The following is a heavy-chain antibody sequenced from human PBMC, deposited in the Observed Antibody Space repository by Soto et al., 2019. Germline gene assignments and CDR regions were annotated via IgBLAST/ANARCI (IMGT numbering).Heavy chain of an antibody. D-gene: IGHD3-16*01. CDR1: GGSISSSNW. CDR3: ARLWGEGRVDY. Sequence: QVQLQESGPGLVKPSGTLSLTCAVSGGSISSSNWWSWVRQPPGKGLEWTGEIDNSGNTNYNPSLRSLVTMAVEKSRSQFSLKLGSGTAADTAVYYCARLWGEGRVDYWGQGTLVTFSS. V-gene: IGHV4-4*02. CDR2: IDNSGNT. J-gene: IGHJ4*02.